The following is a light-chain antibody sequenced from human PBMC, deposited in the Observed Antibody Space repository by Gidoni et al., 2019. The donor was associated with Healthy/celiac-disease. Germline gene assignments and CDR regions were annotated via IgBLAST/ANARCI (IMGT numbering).Light chain of an antibody. V-gene: IGKV1-5*03. CDR3: QQYNSYSPWT. CDR1: QSISSW. J-gene: IGKJ1*01. Sequence: DIQMTQSPSTLSASVGDRVTITCRASQSISSWLAWYQQKPGKAPKLLIYKASSLESGVPSRFSGSGSWTEFTLTISSLQPDDFATYYCQQYNSYSPWTFGQGTK. CDR2: KAS.